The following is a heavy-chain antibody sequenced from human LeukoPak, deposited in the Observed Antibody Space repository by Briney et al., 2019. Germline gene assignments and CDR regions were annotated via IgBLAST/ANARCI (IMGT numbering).Heavy chain of an antibody. J-gene: IGHJ4*02. D-gene: IGHD4-17*01. Sequence: SETLSLTCAVYGGSFSGYYWRWIRQPPGKGLEWVGEINHSGSTNYNPSLKSGVNISVETSKKQFSLKRSSVTAADTAVYYCARLGPYGDYRRRFLDYWGQGTLVAVSS. CDR1: GGSFSGYY. CDR3: ARLGPYGDYRRRFLDY. CDR2: INHSGST. V-gene: IGHV4-34*01.